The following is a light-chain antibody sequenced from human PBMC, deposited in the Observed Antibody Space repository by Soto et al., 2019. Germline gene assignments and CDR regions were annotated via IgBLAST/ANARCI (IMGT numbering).Light chain of an antibody. V-gene: IGLV2-8*01. J-gene: IGLJ1*01. CDR1: SSDVGGYNY. Sequence: QSALTQPPSASGSPGQSVAISCTGTSSDVGGYNYVSWYQQHPGKAPKLMIYEVNKRPSGVPDRFSGSKSGNTASLTVSGLQAEDEADYYCQSYDSSLSAHYVFGTGTKLTVL. CDR2: EVN. CDR3: QSYDSSLSAHYV.